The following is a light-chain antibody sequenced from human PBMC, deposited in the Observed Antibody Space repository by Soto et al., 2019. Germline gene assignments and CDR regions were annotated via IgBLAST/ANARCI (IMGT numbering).Light chain of an antibody. V-gene: IGKV3-20*01. Sequence: IVLTHSPGTLSLSPGERATLSCRAGQSVTSRYIVWYQQKPGQAPRLLVYGASTRATGIPVRFSGSGSGTDFTLTISRLEPDDFALYYCQQYGTSQLTFGGGTKV. J-gene: IGKJ4*01. CDR1: QSVTSRY. CDR2: GAS. CDR3: QQYGTSQLT.